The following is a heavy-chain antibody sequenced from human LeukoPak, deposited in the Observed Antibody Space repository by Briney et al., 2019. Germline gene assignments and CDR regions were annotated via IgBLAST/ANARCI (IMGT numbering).Heavy chain of an antibody. CDR3: ASADYYDSSGYYLDYAFDI. J-gene: IGHJ3*02. CDR2: ISYDGSNK. V-gene: IGHV3-30*04. Sequence: HPGGSLRLSCGASGFTFSSYAMHWVRQAPGKGLEWVAVISYDGSNKYYADSVKGRFTISRDNSKNTLYLQMNSLRAEDTAVYYCASADYYDSSGYYLDYAFDIWGQGTMVTVSS. D-gene: IGHD3-22*01. CDR1: GFTFSSYA.